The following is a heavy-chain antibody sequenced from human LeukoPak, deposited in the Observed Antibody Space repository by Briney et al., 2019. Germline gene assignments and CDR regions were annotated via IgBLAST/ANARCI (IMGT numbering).Heavy chain of an antibody. Sequence: GGSLRLSCAASGFTLSDCAMHWVRQASGKGLEWVGLIRTKGANYATAYAASVKGRFIISRDDSSNMAYLQMNSLKNDDTAVYYCTRDGGSYSRLDNWGPGTRVTVSS. V-gene: IGHV3-73*01. CDR1: GFTLSDCA. CDR3: TRDGGSYSRLDN. CDR2: IRTKGANYAT. D-gene: IGHD1-26*01. J-gene: IGHJ4*02.